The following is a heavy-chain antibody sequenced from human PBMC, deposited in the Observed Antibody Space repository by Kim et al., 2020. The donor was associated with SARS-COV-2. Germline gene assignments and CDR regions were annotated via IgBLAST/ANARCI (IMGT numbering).Heavy chain of an antibody. D-gene: IGHD4-17*01. CDR2: IKQDGSEK. CDR1: GFTFSSYW. Sequence: GGSLRLSCAASGFTFSSYWMSWVRQAPGKGLEWVANIKQDGSEKYYVDSVKGRFTISRDNAKNSLYLQMNSLRAEDTAVYYCARPTTVVTPYYYGMDVWGQGTTVTVSS. J-gene: IGHJ6*02. V-gene: IGHV3-7*03. CDR3: ARPTTVVTPYYYGMDV.